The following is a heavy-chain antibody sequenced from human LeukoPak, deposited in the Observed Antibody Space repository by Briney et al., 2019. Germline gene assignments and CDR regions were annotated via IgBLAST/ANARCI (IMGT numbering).Heavy chain of an antibody. CDR2: ISAYNGNT. V-gene: IGHV1-18*01. CDR3: ARSLSDTAMAPYYYYYYGMDV. Sequence: ASVKVSCKASGYTFTSYGICWVRQAPGQGLEWMGWISAYNGNTNYAQKLQGRVTMTTDTSTSTAYMELRSLRSDDTAVYYCARSLSDTAMAPYYYYYYGMDVWGQGTTVTVSS. CDR1: GYTFTSYG. D-gene: IGHD5-18*01. J-gene: IGHJ6*02.